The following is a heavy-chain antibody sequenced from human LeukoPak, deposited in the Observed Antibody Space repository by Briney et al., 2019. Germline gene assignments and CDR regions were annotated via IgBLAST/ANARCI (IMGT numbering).Heavy chain of an antibody. V-gene: IGHV3-48*01. CDR1: GFTFSSYS. CDR3: AREGRFMTTVTHFDY. D-gene: IGHD4-17*01. Sequence: GGSLRLSCAASGFTFSSYSMNWVRQAPGKGLEWVSYISSSSSTIYYADSVKGRFTISRDNSKNTLYLQMNSLRAEDTAVYYCAREGRFMTTVTHFDYWGQGTLVTVSS. J-gene: IGHJ4*02. CDR2: ISSSSSTI.